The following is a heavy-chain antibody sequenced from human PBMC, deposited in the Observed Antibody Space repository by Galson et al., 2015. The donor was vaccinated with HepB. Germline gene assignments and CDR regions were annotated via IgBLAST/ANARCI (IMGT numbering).Heavy chain of an antibody. CDR3: ARVPYYDFWSGYYTLFDY. J-gene: IGHJ4*02. CDR2: IIPIFGTA. V-gene: IGHV1-69*13. CDR1: GGTFSSYA. Sequence: SVKVSCKASGGTFSSYAISWVRQAPGQGLEWMGGIIPIFGTANYAQKFQGRVTITADESTSTAYMELSSLRSVDTDVYYCARVPYYDFWSGYYTLFDYWGQGTLVTVYS. D-gene: IGHD3-3*01.